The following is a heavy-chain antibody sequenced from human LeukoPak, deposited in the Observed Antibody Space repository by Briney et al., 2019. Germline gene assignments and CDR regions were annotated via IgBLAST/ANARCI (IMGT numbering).Heavy chain of an antibody. CDR3: ARVSVRRNRYCSSTSCYNTDYFDY. CDR2: IKQDGSEK. V-gene: IGHV3-7*01. J-gene: IGHJ4*02. CDR1: GLTFSGYW. Sequence: GGSLRLSCAASGLTFSGYWMSWVRQAPGKGLEWVANIKQDGSEKYYVDSVKGRFTISRDNAKNSLYLQMNSLRAEDTAVYYCARVSVRRNRYCSSTSCYNTDYFDYWGQGTLVTVSS. D-gene: IGHD2-2*02.